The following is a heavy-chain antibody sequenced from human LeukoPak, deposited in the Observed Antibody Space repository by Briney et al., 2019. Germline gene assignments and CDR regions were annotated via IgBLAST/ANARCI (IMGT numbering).Heavy chain of an antibody. CDR1: GFSFSATG. CDR2: IWYDGSNK. J-gene: IGHJ5*02. Sequence: GGSLRLSCAASGFSFSATGMHWVRQAPGKGLEWVAVIWYDGSNKYYADSVKGRFTISRDNSKNTLYLQMNSLRAEDTAVYYCAKDIRGRVDPWGQGTLVTVYS. V-gene: IGHV3-30*02. CDR3: AKDIRGRVDP. D-gene: IGHD3-10*01.